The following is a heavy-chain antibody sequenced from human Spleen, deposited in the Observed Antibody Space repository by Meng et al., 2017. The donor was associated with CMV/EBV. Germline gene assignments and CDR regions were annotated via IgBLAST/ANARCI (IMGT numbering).Heavy chain of an antibody. CDR1: GYSISNGYY. CDR2: IYHSGRS. D-gene: IGHD5-12*01. J-gene: IGHJ3*01. V-gene: IGHV4-38-2*02. Sequence: SETLSLTCTVSGYSISNGYYWAWIRQPPGKGLECIGSIYHSGRSSYNPSLKSRVTISVDTSKNQFSLKLTSVTAADTALYYCARGPQVSWLRSRFAAFDLLGQGTMVTVSS. CDR3: ARGPQVSWLRSRFAAFDL.